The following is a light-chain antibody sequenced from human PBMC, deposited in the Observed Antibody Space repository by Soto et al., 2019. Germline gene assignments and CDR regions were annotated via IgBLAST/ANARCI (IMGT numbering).Light chain of an antibody. J-gene: IGKJ2*01. CDR3: QHGYVAPYN. Sequence: DIQMTQSPSSVSASVGDTVTITCRASLDINVYLNWYQQKPGEVPKLLIYSASSLHSGVPSRFTGSGSETDFTLTIRSLPPEDFATYYCQHGYVAPYNFGQGTKV. CDR2: SAS. CDR1: LDINVY. V-gene: IGKV1-39*01.